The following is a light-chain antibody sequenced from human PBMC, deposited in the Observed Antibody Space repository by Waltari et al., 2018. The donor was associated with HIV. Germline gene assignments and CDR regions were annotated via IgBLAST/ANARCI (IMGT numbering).Light chain of an antibody. CDR2: FDS. CDR3: QVWDSNSDHYV. Sequence: SYVLTQPPSVSVAPGETARVTCGGSDVGTKSVHWFQQQPGKAPMLVIFFDSDRPSGIPDRFSGSDSGNTATLTISGVEAGDEADYYCQVWDSNSDHYVFGTGTRVTVL. J-gene: IGLJ1*01. CDR1: DVGTKS. V-gene: IGLV3-21*04.